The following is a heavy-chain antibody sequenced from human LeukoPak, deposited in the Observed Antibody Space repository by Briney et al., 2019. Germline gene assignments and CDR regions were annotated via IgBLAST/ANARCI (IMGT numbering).Heavy chain of an antibody. Sequence: ASVKVSCKVSGYTLTELSMHWVRQAPGKGLERMGGFDPEDGETIYAQKFQGRVTMTEDTSTDTAYMELSSLRSEDTAVYYCATDPGSGSYYMDVWGKGTTVTVSS. CDR2: FDPEDGET. CDR1: GYTLTELS. CDR3: ATDPGSGSYYMDV. V-gene: IGHV1-24*01. J-gene: IGHJ6*03. D-gene: IGHD1-26*01.